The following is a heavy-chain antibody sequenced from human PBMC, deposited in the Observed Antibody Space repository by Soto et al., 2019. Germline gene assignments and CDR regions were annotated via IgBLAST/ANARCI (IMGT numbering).Heavy chain of an antibody. CDR2: INEDGSEK. CDR3: TKGGNIDY. Sequence: GGSLRLSCAAYGFSFSGYWMSWVRQAPGKGLEWVANINEDGSEKNDVDSVKGRFTISRDNAKNSLYLQMNSLRAEDTAVYYCTKGGNIDYCGQGTLVTVSS. D-gene: IGHD3-16*01. CDR1: GFSFSGYW. J-gene: IGHJ4*02. V-gene: IGHV3-7*03.